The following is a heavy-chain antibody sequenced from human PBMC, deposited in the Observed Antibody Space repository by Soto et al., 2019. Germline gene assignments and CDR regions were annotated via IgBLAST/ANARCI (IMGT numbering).Heavy chain of an antibody. Sequence: PGGSLRLSCAASGFTFSSYAMSWVRQAPGKGLYLFSSISGSGGSTYYADSLKGRFTISRDNSKNTLYLQMNSLRAEDTALYYCAKAITMIVVVILGGAFDIWGQGTMVTVSS. V-gene: IGHV3-23*01. D-gene: IGHD3-22*01. CDR3: AKAITMIVVVILGGAFDI. J-gene: IGHJ3*02. CDR2: ISGSGGST. CDR1: GFTFSSYA.